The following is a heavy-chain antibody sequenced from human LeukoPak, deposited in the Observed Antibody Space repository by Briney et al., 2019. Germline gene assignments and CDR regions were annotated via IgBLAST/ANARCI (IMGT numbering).Heavy chain of an antibody. CDR2: IIPIFGTA. CDR1: GGTFSSYA. J-gene: IGHJ4*02. V-gene: IGHV1-69*05. CDR3: ARGDGEQLGLYYFDY. D-gene: IGHD6-6*01. Sequence: ASVKVSCKASGGTFSSYAISWVRQAPGQGLEWMGGIIPIFGTANYAQKFQGRVTITTDESTSTAYMELSSLRSEDTAVYYCARGDGEQLGLYYFDYWGQGTLATVSS.